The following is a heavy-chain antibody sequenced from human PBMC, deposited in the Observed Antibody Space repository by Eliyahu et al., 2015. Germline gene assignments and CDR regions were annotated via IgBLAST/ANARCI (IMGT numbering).Heavy chain of an antibody. Sequence: CPVSGFTFSSYGMHXVRQAPGKGLEWVAVISYDGSNKYYADSVKGRFTISRDNSKNTLYLQMNSLRAEDTAVYYCAKDEGEEIEEGMPVLRFLEWSKLPVDYWGQGTLVTVSS. V-gene: IGHV3-30*18. J-gene: IGHJ4*02. CDR3: AKDEGEEIEEGMPVLRFLEWSKLPVDY. CDR2: ISYDGSNK. D-gene: IGHD3-3*01. CDR1: GFTFSSYG.